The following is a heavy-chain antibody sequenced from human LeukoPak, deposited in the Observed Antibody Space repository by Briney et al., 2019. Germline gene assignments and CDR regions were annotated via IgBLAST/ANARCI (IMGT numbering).Heavy chain of an antibody. V-gene: IGHV4-30-4*07. J-gene: IGHJ5*02. D-gene: IGHD6-19*01. CDR1: GVAISRGGYA. Sequence: SETLSLTCAVSGVAISRGGYAWNWIRQPPGKGLEWIAYIYHSGTTYYNPSLKSRATISVDTSKNQFSLKLSSVAAADTAVYYCVRGRYSSGWFKDKNWFDPWGQGIPVTVSS. CDR3: VRGRYSSGWFKDKNWFDP. CDR2: IYHSGTT.